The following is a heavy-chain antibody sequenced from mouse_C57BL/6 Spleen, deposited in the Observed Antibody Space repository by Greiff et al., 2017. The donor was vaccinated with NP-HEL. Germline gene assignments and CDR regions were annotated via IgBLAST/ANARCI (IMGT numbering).Heavy chain of an antibody. D-gene: IGHD2-4*01. CDR2: ISYDGSN. CDR3: ARRRDYDGDFDY. Sequence: ESGPGFVKPSQSLSLTCSVTGYSITSGYYWNWIRQFPGNKLEWMGYISYDGSNNYNPSLKNRISITHDTSKNQFFLKLNSVTTEDTATYYCARRRDYDGDFDYWGQGTTLTVSS. J-gene: IGHJ2*01. CDR1: GYSITSGYY. V-gene: IGHV3-6*01.